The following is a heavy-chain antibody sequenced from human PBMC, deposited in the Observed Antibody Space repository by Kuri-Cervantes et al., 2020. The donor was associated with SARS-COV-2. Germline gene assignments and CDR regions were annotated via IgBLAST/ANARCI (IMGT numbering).Heavy chain of an antibody. D-gene: IGHD2-2*01. Sequence: SCTVSGGSISSSSYYWSWLRQPAGKGLEWIGRIYTSGSTNYNPSLKSRVTMSVDTSENQFSLKLSSVTAADTAVYYCARGVVNFDYWGQGTLVTVSS. CDR2: IYTSGST. CDR3: ARGVVNFDY. CDR1: GGSISSSSYY. V-gene: IGHV4-61*02. J-gene: IGHJ4*02.